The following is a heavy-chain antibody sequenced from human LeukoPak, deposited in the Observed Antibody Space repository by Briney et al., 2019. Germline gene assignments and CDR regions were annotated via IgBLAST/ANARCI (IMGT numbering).Heavy chain of an antibody. CDR1: GYTYTSYD. J-gene: IGHJ4*02. CDR3: ARGKTTGYYYDSSGYYD. D-gene: IGHD3-22*01. V-gene: IGHV1-8*01. Sequence: ASVKVSCKASGYTYTSYDINWVRQATGQGLEWMGWMNPNSGNTGYAQKFQGRVTMTRNTSISTAYMELSSLRSEDTAVYYCARGKTTGYYYDSSGYYDWGQGTLVTVSS. CDR2: MNPNSGNT.